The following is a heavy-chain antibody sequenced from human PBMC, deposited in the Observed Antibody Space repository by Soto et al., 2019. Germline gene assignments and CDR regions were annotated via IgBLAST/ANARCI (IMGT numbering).Heavy chain of an antibody. V-gene: IGHV2-5*02. Sequence: QITLKESGPTLVEPTQPLTLTCTFSGFSLSTSGVGVGWIRQPPGKALEWLAFIYCDDDQRYRPSLKSRVTITNDTAKNPHVLTQTNMAPVDTGTYDCAHRQDLNSEGNGGWFGLWGQGTLVTFSS. D-gene: IGHD3-16*01. CDR1: GFSLSTSGVG. CDR2: IYCDDDQ. CDR3: AHRQDLNSEGNGGWFGL. J-gene: IGHJ5*02.